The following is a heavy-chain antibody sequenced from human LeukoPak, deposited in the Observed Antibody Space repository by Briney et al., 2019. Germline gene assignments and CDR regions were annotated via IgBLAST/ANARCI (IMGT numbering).Heavy chain of an antibody. CDR2: ISGSGGTT. CDR3: AKDQFVVIAAPGYYGMDV. Sequence: GGSLRLSCAASGFTVDSNYLSWVRQAPGKGLEWVSGISGSGGTTYYADAVKGRFTISRDNSKNTLYLQMNSLRAEDTAVYYCAKDQFVVIAAPGYYGMDVWGQGTTVTVSS. V-gene: IGHV3-23*01. D-gene: IGHD2-15*01. CDR1: GFTVDSNY. J-gene: IGHJ6*02.